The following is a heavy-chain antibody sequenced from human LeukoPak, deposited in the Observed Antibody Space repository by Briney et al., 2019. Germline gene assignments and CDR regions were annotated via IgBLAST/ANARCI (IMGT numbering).Heavy chain of an antibody. J-gene: IGHJ6*02. CDR1: GGSISNSY. V-gene: IGHV4-4*07. D-gene: IGHD3-22*01. Sequence: SETLSLTCTVSGGSISNSYWSWIREPAGKGLEWIGRMYVSGTTTYNPSLRSRVTMSVDTSKNQFSLRLSSVTAADTAVYYCARENYYDSSGYSEGLDVWGQGTTVTVSS. CDR3: ARENYYDSSGYSEGLDV. CDR2: MYVSGTT.